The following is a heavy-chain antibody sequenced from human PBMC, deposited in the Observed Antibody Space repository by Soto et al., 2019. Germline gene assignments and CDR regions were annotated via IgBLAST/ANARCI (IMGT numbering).Heavy chain of an antibody. CDR3: ARDSLEHLDY. CDR2: INPSGGST. Sequence: QVQLVQSGAEVKKPGASVKVSCKASGYTFTSYYMHWVRQAPGQGLEWMGIINPSGGSTNYAQKFQGRVTMTRAKSQSTVYMELSSLRSEDTAVYSCARDSLEHLDYWGQGTLVTVSS. D-gene: IGHD1-1*01. J-gene: IGHJ4*02. CDR1: GYTFTSYY. V-gene: IGHV1-46*01.